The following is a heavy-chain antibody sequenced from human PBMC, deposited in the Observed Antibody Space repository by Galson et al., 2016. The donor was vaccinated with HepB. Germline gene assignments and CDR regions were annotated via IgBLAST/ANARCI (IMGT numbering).Heavy chain of an antibody. J-gene: IGHJ4*02. V-gene: IGHV3-7*03. CDR1: GFTFSYFW. CDR3: VKDKRGYDSIFDN. Sequence: SLRLSCAASGFTFSYFWMSWVRQSPGKGPEWVAIIKPDGTESYYVGSVKGRFTISRDNAENSLYLQMDSLRPEDSAVYFCVKDKRGYDSIFDNWDLGTLVTVSS. CDR2: IKPDGTES. D-gene: IGHD5-12*01.